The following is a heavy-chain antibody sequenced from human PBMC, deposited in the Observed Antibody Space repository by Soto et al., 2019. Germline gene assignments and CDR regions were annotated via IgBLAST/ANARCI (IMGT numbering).Heavy chain of an antibody. CDR2: ISYDGSNK. CDR3: AKSDASNWYFVLDY. J-gene: IGHJ4*02. D-gene: IGHD6-13*01. V-gene: IGHV3-30*18. Sequence: QVQLVESGGGVVQPGRSLRLSCAASGFTFSSYGMHWVRQAPGKGLEWVALISYDGSNKQYGDSVKGRFTISRDNSKNTLYLPMNSLRAEDTAVYYCAKSDASNWYFVLDYWGQGTLVTVSS. CDR1: GFTFSSYG.